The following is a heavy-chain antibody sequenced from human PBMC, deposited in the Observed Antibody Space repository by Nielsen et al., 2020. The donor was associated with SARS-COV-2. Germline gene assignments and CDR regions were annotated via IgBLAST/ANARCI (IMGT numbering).Heavy chain of an antibody. CDR1: GFTFSSSW. D-gene: IGHD2/OR15-2a*01. V-gene: IGHV3-74*01. J-gene: IGHJ5*02. Sequence: GGSLRLSCAASGFTFSSSWMHWVRQVPGKGLVWVSRIVPDGSTTDYADSVRGRFTNSRDNAKNTLYLQMNSLRVEDTAVYYCIRELRGISDHWGQGILVTVSS. CDR2: IVPDGSTT. CDR3: IRELRGISDH.